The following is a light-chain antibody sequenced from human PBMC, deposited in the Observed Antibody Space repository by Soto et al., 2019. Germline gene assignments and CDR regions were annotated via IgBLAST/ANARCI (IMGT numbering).Light chain of an antibody. J-gene: IGKJ3*01. V-gene: IGKV2-28*01. Sequence: DIVMTQSPLSLPVTPGEPASISCRSSQSLLHSNGYNYLDWYLQKPGQSPQLLIYLGSNRASGVPDRFSGSGSGTDFTLKISRVEAEDVGVYYCMQCLQTPFTFGPGTKVDIK. CDR1: QSLLHSNGYNY. CDR2: LGS. CDR3: MQCLQTPFT.